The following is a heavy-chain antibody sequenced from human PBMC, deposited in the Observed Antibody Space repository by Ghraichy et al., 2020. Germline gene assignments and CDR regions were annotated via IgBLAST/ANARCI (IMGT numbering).Heavy chain of an antibody. J-gene: IGHJ3*02. Sequence: GESLNISCAASGFTVSSNYMSWVRQAPGKGLEWVSVIYSGGSTYYADSVKGRFTISRHNSKNTLYLQMNSLRAEDTAVYYCAGSSSWYLLCAFDIWGQGTMVTVSS. CDR2: IYSGGST. V-gene: IGHV3-53*04. CDR1: GFTVSSNY. D-gene: IGHD6-13*01. CDR3: AGSSSWYLLCAFDI.